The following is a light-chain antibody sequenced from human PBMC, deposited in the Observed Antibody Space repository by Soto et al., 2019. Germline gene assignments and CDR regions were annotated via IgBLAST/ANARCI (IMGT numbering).Light chain of an antibody. CDR2: DAS. Sequence: DILMSQSHSTLSASVGDRVTITCRASQSISSWLAWYQQKPGKAPKLLIYDASSLESGVPSRFSGSGSGTEFTLTISSLQPDDFATYYCQQYNSYPLTFGGGTKVDIK. V-gene: IGKV1-5*01. J-gene: IGKJ4*01. CDR3: QQYNSYPLT. CDR1: QSISSW.